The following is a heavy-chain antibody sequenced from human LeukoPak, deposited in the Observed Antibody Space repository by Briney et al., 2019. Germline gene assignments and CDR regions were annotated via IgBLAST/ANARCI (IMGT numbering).Heavy chain of an antibody. CDR2: INPSGGST. D-gene: IGHD3-10*01. V-gene: IGHV1-46*01. CDR3: ARAYDYYGSRSYYNPFDS. J-gene: IGHJ4*02. CDR1: GYRFTSYY. Sequence: GASVKVSCKASGYRFTSYYMHWVRQTPGQGLEWMGIINPSGGSTSYAQKFQGRVTMTRDTSTSTVYMELSSLRSEDTAVYYCARAYDYYGSRSYYNPFDSWGQGTPVTVSS.